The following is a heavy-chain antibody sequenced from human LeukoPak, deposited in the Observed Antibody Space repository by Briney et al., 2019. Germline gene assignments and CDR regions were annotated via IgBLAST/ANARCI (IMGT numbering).Heavy chain of an antibody. D-gene: IGHD2-2*01. CDR3: ARGNSPLGYCSSTSCYDFDY. CDR2: IIPIFGTA. V-gene: IGHV1-69*13. Sequence: SVKVSCKASGGTFSSYAISWVRQAPGQGLEWMGGIIPIFGTANYAQKFQGRVTITADESTSTAYMELSSLRSEDTAVYYCARGNSPLGYCSSTSCYDFDYWGQGTLVTVSP. J-gene: IGHJ4*02. CDR1: GGTFSSYA.